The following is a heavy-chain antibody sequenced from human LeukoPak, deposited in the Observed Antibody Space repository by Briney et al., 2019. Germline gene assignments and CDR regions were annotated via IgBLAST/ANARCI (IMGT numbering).Heavy chain of an antibody. J-gene: IGHJ3*02. CDR1: GYSFTSYW. CDR2: IYPGDSDT. V-gene: IGHV5-51*01. Sequence: GESLKISCKGSGYSFTSYWIGWVRQMPGKGLEWMGIIYPGDSDTRYSPSFQGQVTISADKSISTAYLQWSSLKASDTAMYYCARRGYCSSTSCQRGAFDIWGQGTMVTVSS. CDR3: ARRGYCSSTSCQRGAFDI. D-gene: IGHD2-2*03.